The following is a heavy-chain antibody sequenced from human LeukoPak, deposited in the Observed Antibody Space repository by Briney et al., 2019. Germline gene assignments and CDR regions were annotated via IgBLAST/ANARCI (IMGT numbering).Heavy chain of an antibody. CDR2: IIPIFGTA. Sequence: SVKVSCKASGYTFTSYDINWVRQAPGQGLEWMGGIIPIFGTANYAQKFQGRVTITADESTSTAYMELSSLRSEDTAVYYCARGGLGYCSSTSCYSYAFDIWGQGTMVTVSS. CDR3: ARGGLGYCSSTSCYSYAFDI. V-gene: IGHV1-69*13. D-gene: IGHD2-2*02. CDR1: GYTFTSYD. J-gene: IGHJ3*02.